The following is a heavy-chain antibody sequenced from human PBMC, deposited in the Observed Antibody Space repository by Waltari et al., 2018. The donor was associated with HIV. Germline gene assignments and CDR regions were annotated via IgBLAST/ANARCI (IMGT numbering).Heavy chain of an antibody. CDR2: IWSDGYNK. CDR3: VKERGPFNGFDI. V-gene: IGHV3-33*06. CDR1: GYTARPSG. J-gene: IGHJ3*02. D-gene: IGHD3-16*01. Sequence: QVYLMESGGGVVQPGGSRKPSCAASGYTARPSGMHWVRQAPGKGLEWVAVIWSDGYNKFYADSVRGRFTFSRDNSKYTLSLQMNSLRAEDTALYYCVKERGPFNGFDIWGQGTMVTVSS.